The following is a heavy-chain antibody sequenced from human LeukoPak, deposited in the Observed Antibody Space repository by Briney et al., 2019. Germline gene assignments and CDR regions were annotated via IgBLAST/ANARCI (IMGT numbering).Heavy chain of an antibody. CDR3: ARAPEGRYFDWPGYYYMDV. Sequence: PGGSLRLSCVASGFTFSSYSMNWVRQAPGRGLEWISYISSTSSTIYYEDSVKGRFTISRDNDKDSLYLVLNILRAEDTGTYFCARAPEGRYFDWPGYYYMDVWGKGTTVTVSS. D-gene: IGHD3-9*01. J-gene: IGHJ6*03. V-gene: IGHV3-48*04. CDR1: GFTFSSYS. CDR2: ISSTSSTI.